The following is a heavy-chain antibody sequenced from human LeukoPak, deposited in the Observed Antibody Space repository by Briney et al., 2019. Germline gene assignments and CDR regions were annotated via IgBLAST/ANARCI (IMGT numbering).Heavy chain of an antibody. D-gene: IGHD6-19*01. CDR3: ARDMSSGWYSNFDY. J-gene: IGHJ4*02. Sequence: GGSLRLSCAASGFTFSSYGMHWVRQAPGKGLEWVAVISYDGSNKYYADSVKGRFTISRDNSKNTLYLQMNSLRAEDTAVYYCARDMSSGWYSNFDYWGQGTLVTVSS. CDR2: ISYDGSNK. V-gene: IGHV3-30*03. CDR1: GFTFSSYG.